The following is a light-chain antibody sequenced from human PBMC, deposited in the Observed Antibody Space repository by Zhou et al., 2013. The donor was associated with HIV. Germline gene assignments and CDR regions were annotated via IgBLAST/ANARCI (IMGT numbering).Light chain of an antibody. CDR3: SSYTSDNLYV. CDR1: SSDISDSKH. Sequence: QSALTQPASVSGSPGQSITISCTGTSSDISDSKHVSWYQQHPGKIPEVMIYDVSKRPSGVSSRFSGSKSANTASLTISGLQAEDEADYYCSSYTSDNLYVFGNGTTVTVV. CDR2: DVS. J-gene: IGLJ1*01. V-gene: IGLV2-14*03.